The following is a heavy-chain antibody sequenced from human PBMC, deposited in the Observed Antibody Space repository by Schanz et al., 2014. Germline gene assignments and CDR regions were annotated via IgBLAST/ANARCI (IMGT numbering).Heavy chain of an antibody. J-gene: IGHJ4*02. CDR1: GFSFSAYY. CDR2: ISYSSDTK. Sequence: QVQLVESGGGLVKPGGSLRLSCAASGFSFSAYYMSWIRQAPGKGLEWISYISYSSDTKRYAHSVQGRFITSRDNAKNSLYLQMNSLRAVDTAVYYCARDKGGYYPFDYWGQGTLVTVSS. V-gene: IGHV3-11*04. D-gene: IGHD3-3*01. CDR3: ARDKGGYYPFDY.